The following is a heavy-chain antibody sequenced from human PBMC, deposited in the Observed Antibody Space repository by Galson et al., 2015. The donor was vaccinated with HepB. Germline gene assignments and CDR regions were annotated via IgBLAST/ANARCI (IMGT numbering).Heavy chain of an antibody. CDR1: GFTFSSYA. J-gene: IGHJ4*02. CDR2: ISGSGGST. D-gene: IGHD3-22*01. CDR3: ANLAGDYYDSSGDTDY. V-gene: IGHV3-23*01. Sequence: SLRLSCAASGFTFSSYAMSWVRQAPGKGLEWVSAISGSGGSTYYADSVKGRFTISRDNSKNTLYLQMNSLSAEDTAVYYCANLAGDYYDSSGDTDYWGQGTLVTVSS.